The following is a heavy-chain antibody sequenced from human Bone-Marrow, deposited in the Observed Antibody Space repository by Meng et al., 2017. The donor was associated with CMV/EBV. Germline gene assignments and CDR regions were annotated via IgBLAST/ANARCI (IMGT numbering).Heavy chain of an antibody. CDR3: AKDLDIVVVPAAISLGAFDI. D-gene: IGHD2-2*02. J-gene: IGHJ3*02. V-gene: IGHV3-23*01. CDR1: GFTFSSYA. CDR2: ISGSGGST. Sequence: GESLKISCAASGFTFSSYAMSWVRQAPGKGLEWVSAISGSGGSTYYADSVKGRFTISRDNSKNSLYLQMNSLRAEDTAVYYCAKDLDIVVVPAAISLGAFDIWGQGKMVTVSS.